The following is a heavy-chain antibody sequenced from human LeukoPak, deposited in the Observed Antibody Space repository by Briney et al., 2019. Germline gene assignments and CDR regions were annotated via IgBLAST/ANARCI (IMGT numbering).Heavy chain of an antibody. V-gene: IGHV4-61*02. CDR1: GGSISSSSYY. CDR3: ARATRYCSSTSCYFFDY. CDR2: IYTSGST. D-gene: IGHD2-2*01. Sequence: SETLSLTCTVSGGSISSSSYYWSWIRQPAGKGLEWIGRIYTSGSTNYNPSLKSRVTMSVDTSKNQFSLKLSSVTATDTAVYYCARATRYCSSTSCYFFDYWGQGTLVTVSS. J-gene: IGHJ4*02.